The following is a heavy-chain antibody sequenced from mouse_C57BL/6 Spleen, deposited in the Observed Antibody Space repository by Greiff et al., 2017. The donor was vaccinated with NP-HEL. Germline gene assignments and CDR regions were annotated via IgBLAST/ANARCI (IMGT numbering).Heavy chain of an antibody. D-gene: IGHD2-10*01. CDR1: GYTFTSYG. CDR2: IYPRSGNT. Sequence: QVQLQQSGAELARPGASVKLSCKASGYTFTSYGIRWVKQRTGQGLEWIGEIYPRSGNTYYNEKFKGKATLTADKSSSTAYMELRSLTSEDAAVYFCARAYYGNLGCFDYWGQGTTLTVSS. V-gene: IGHV1-81*01. J-gene: IGHJ2*01. CDR3: ARAYYGNLGCFDY.